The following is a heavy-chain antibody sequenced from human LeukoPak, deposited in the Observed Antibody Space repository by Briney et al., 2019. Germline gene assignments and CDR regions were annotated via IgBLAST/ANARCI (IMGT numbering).Heavy chain of an antibody. CDR1: GFTVNSNY. Sequence: GGSLRLSCAAFGFTVNSNYMSWVRQAPGKGLEWVSTIYSGGSSYYADSVKGRFTISRDSSKNTLYLQMNSLRPEDTAAYYCARDARHITATSDGYWGQGTLVTVSS. CDR3: ARDARHITATSDGY. J-gene: IGHJ4*02. CDR2: IYSGGSS. V-gene: IGHV3-66*02. D-gene: IGHD1-20*01.